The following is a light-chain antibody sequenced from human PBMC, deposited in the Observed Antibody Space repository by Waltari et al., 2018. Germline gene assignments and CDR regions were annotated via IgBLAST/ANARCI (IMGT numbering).Light chain of an antibody. Sequence: IQLTQCPSSQAASGGDRVTMTCGTSQVISSALTWYQQKPGEGLKLLIYDASSLQSGVPSRFSGSGSGTDFTLTISSLQPEDFATYYCQQFNNFPFTFGPGTKVDI. J-gene: IGKJ3*01. CDR2: DAS. CDR1: QVISSA. V-gene: IGKV1D-13*01. CDR3: QQFNNFPFT.